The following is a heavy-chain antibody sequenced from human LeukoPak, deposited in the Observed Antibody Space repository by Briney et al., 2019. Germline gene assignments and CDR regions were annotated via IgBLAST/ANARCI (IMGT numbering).Heavy chain of an antibody. D-gene: IGHD4-23*01. J-gene: IGHJ4*02. Sequence: ASVKVSCKASGYTFTNYYIHWVRQAPGQGLEWMGIINPSSSSASSTQKSQGRVTLTRDTSTSTVYIELSSLRSEDTAVYYCARGPYGGNSAVLNYWGQGTLVTASS. CDR1: GYTFTNYY. CDR3: ARGPYGGNSAVLNY. V-gene: IGHV1-46*01. CDR2: INPSSSSA.